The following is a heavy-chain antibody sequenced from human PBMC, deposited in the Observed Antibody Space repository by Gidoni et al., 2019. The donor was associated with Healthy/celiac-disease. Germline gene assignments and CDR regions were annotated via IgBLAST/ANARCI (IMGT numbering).Heavy chain of an antibody. CDR1: GGTFSSYA. D-gene: IGHD3-22*01. J-gene: IGHJ2*01. CDR3: ARGDYYDSSGYYYYWYFDL. Sequence: QVQLVQSGAEVKKPGSSVKVSCKASGGTFSSYAISWVRQAPGQGLEWMGGIIPIFGTANYAQKFQGRVTITADESTSTAYMELSSLRSEDTAVYYCARGDYYDSSGYYYYWYFDLWGRGTLVTVSS. V-gene: IGHV1-69*01. CDR2: IIPIFGTA.